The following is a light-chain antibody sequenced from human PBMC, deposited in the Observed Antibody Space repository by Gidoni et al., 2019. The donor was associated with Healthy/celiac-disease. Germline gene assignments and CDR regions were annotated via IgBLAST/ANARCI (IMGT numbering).Light chain of an antibody. CDR2: DAS. J-gene: IGKJ5*01. Sequence: DIQMTQSPSSLSASVGDRVTITCQASQDISNYLNWYQQKPGKAPKLLIYDASNLETGVPSRFSGSGSGTDFTFTSSSLQPEDIATYYCQQYDNLPSITFXQXTRLEIK. CDR3: QQYDNLPSIT. CDR1: QDISNY. V-gene: IGKV1-33*01.